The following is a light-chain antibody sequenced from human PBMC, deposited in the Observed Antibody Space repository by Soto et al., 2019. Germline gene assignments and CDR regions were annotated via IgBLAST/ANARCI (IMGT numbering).Light chain of an antibody. CDR1: QSVSSY. Sequence: EIVLTQSPATLSLSPGERATLSCRASQSVSSYLAWYQPKPGQTPRLLIYDASNRATGIPARFSGSGSGTDFTLTISSLEPEDFAVYYCQQRSNWPRTFGGGTKVDIK. V-gene: IGKV3-11*01. CDR2: DAS. J-gene: IGKJ4*01. CDR3: QQRSNWPRT.